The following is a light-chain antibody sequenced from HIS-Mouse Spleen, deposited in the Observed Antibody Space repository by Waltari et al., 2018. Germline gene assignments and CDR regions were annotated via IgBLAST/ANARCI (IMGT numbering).Light chain of an antibody. CDR3: CSYAGSSTWV. CDR2: EGS. CDR1: SSDVGSYNL. Sequence: QSALTQPASVSGSPGPSITIPCPRTSSDVGSYNLVPWYQQHPGKAPKLMIYEGSKRPSGVSNRLSGSKSGNTASLTISGLQAEDEADYYCCSYAGSSTWVFGGGTKLTVL. J-gene: IGLJ3*02. V-gene: IGLV2-23*01.